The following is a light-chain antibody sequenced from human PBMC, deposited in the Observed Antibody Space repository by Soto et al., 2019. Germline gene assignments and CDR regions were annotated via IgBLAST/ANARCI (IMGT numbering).Light chain of an antibody. CDR2: LAS. V-gene: IGKV2-28*01. CDR1: QSLLHINGYNY. J-gene: IGKJ4*01. CDR3: QQYGDWPGA. Sequence: DIVVTESPLSLPVTPGEPASISCRSSQSLLHINGYNYLDWYLQKPGQSPQLXIYLASNRASGVPDRFSGSGSGTEFSLTISSLQSEDFAVYSCQQYGDWPGAFGGGTKVDIK.